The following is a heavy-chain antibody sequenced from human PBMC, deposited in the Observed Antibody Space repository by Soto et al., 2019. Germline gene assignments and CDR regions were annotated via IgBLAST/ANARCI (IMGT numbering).Heavy chain of an antibody. Sequence: QVQLVQSGAEVKKPGASVKVSCKASGFTFTNYYMHWIRQAPGQGLEWMGWINPNSGGTNYAQKFRGRVTMTRDTSISTAYMELSRLRSDDTAMYYCARIIVGATGVFDYWGQGNLVTVSS. CDR2: INPNSGGT. D-gene: IGHD1-26*01. CDR3: ARIIVGATGVFDY. V-gene: IGHV1-2*02. CDR1: GFTFTNYY. J-gene: IGHJ4*02.